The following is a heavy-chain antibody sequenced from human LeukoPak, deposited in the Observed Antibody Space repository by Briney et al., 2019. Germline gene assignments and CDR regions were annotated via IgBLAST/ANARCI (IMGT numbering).Heavy chain of an antibody. CDR1: GFTFSSHW. CDR3: ARGHVPGSTRHWDF. CDR2: IRGDENEI. D-gene: IGHD3-10*01. Sequence: GGSLRLSCEASGFTFSSHWMHWVRQVQGKGLVWVARIRGDENEIDYADSVKGRFTISRDNAKNTLYLRMNSLRVEDTAVYFCARGHVPGSTRHWDFWGQGTLVTVSS. J-gene: IGHJ4*02. V-gene: IGHV3-74*01.